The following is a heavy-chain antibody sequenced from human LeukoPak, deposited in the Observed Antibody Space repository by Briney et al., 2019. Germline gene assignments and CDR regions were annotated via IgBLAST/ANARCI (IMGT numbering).Heavy chain of an antibody. Sequence: GGSLRLSCAASGFTFSSYGMPWVRQAPGKGLEWVAVISYDGSNKYYADSVKGRFTISRDNSKNTLYLQMNSLRAEDTAVYYCAKDPRRLXWXXXXXWXXPWGXXTLVTVS. CDR3: AKDPRRLXWXXXXXWXXP. CDR2: ISYDGSNK. J-gene: IGHJ5*02. CDR1: GFTFSSYG. V-gene: IGHV3-30*18. D-gene: IGHD1-26*01.